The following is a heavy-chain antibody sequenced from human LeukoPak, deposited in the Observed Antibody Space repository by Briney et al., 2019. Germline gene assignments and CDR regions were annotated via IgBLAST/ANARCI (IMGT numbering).Heavy chain of an antibody. CDR2: IGTAGDT. Sequence: GGSLRLSCAASGFTFSSYDMHWVRQATGKGLEWVSVIGTAGDTYYPGSVKGRFTISRDNSKNTLYLQMNSLRAEDTAVYYCAKHVYYYDSSGLVPFFDYWGQGTLVTVSS. CDR3: AKHVYYYDSSGLVPFFDY. J-gene: IGHJ4*02. CDR1: GFTFSSYD. V-gene: IGHV3-13*01. D-gene: IGHD3-22*01.